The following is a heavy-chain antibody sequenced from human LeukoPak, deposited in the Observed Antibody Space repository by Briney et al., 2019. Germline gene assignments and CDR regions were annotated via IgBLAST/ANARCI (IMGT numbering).Heavy chain of an antibody. D-gene: IGHD6-19*01. CDR2: IYHSGST. J-gene: IGHJ5*02. CDR1: GGSISSSSYY. CDR3: AKVGYSSGWYSGWFDP. Sequence: TSETLSLTCTVSGGSISSSSYYWGWIRQPPGKGLEWIGSIYHSGSTYYNPSLKSRVTISVDTSKNQFSLKLSSVTAADTAVYYCAKVGYSSGWYSGWFDPWGQGTLVTVSS. V-gene: IGHV4-39*07.